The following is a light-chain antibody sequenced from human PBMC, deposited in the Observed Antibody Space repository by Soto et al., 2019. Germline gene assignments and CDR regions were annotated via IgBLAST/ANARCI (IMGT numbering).Light chain of an antibody. CDR2: EGS. CDR3: CSYAGSSTSLV. J-gene: IGLJ1*01. CDR1: SSDIGSYNL. V-gene: IGLV2-23*01. Sequence: QSALTQPASVSGSPGQSITISCTGTSSDIGSYNLVSWYQQHPGKAPKLMIYEGSKRPSGLSNRFSGSKSGNTASLTISGLQAEDEADFYCCSYAGSSTSLVFGTGTQLTVL.